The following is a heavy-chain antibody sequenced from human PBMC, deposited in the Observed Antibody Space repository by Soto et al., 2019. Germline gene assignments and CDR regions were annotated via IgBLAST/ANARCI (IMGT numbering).Heavy chain of an antibody. CDR2: VYWDDDK. CDR3: ARRRQSHRNWNTGDFDF. D-gene: IGHD1-20*01. CDR1: GFSVSTTGVG. V-gene: IGHV2-5*02. Sequence: QITLKESGPTLVKPTETLTLTCNFSGFSVSTTGVGVGWIRQAPGKALEWLVFVYWDDDKRYSPSLRSRLTITKDTSKNQVVLTMSYREPVDPGTYYCARRRQSHRNWNTGDFDFWGQGILVTVSS. J-gene: IGHJ4*02.